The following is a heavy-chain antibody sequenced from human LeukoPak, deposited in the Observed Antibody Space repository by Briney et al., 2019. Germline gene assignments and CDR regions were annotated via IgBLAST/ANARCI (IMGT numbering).Heavy chain of an antibody. D-gene: IGHD3-9*01. J-gene: IGHJ5*02. Sequence: SETLSLTCAVSGGSISSGGYSWSWIRQPPGKGLEWIGYIYHSGSTYYNPSLKSRVTISVDGSKNQFSLKPSSVTAADTAVYYCARVERYSNWFDPWGQGTLVTVSS. CDR3: ARVERYSNWFDP. V-gene: IGHV4-30-2*01. CDR1: GGSISSGGYS. CDR2: IYHSGST.